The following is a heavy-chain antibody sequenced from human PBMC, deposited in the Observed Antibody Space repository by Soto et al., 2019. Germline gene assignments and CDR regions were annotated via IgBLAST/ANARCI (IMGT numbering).Heavy chain of an antibody. CDR2: ISVSSGNR. CDR3: ARGWGHTSGDLDY. J-gene: IGHJ4*02. Sequence: QVQLVQSGPEVKKPGASVKVSCKASGYPFPNYGLSWVRQAPGQGLEWMGWISVSSGNREYTQKYQDRLIMTTDTSTRTAYMELRSLTSDDTAVYYCARGWGHTSGDLDYWGQGILVIVSS. CDR1: GYPFPNYG. V-gene: IGHV1-18*04. D-gene: IGHD6-19*01.